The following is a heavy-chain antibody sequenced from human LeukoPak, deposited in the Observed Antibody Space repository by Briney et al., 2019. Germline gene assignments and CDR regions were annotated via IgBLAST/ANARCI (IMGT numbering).Heavy chain of an antibody. V-gene: IGHV1-2*02. Sequence: ASVKVSCKASGYTFTGYYMHWVRQAPGQGLEWMGWINPNSGGTNYAQKFQGRVTMTRDASISTAYMELSRLRSDDTAVYYCARDPTSGYYGSGTMDVWGKGTTVTVSS. CDR1: GYTFTGYY. J-gene: IGHJ6*04. D-gene: IGHD3-10*01. CDR2: INPNSGGT. CDR3: ARDPTSGYYGSGTMDV.